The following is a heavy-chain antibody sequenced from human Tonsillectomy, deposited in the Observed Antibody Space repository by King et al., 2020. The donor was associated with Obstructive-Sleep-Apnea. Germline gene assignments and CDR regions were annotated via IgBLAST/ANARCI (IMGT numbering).Heavy chain of an antibody. CDR2: VNHSGST. Sequence: VQLQQWGAGLLKPSETLSLTCAVYGGSFSDYYWSWIRQPPGKGLEWIGEVNHSGSTNYSPSLKSRVTISVDMSKNQFSLKLNSVTAADTAVYYCARGSEAADVNWFDPWGQGALVTVSS. CDR1: GGSFSDYY. V-gene: IGHV4-34*01. D-gene: IGHD6-13*01. J-gene: IGHJ5*02. CDR3: ARGSEAADVNWFDP.